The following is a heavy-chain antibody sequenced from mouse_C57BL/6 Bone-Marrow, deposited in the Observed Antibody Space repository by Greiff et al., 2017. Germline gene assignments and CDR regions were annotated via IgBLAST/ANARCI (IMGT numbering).Heavy chain of an antibody. CDR1: GFTFSSYA. J-gene: IGHJ2*01. Sequence: EVKLVESGGGLVKPGGSLKLSCAASGFTFSSYAMSWVRQTPEKRLEWVATISDGGSYTYYPDNVKGRFTISRDNAKNNLYLQMSHLKSEDTAMYYCARDKKGLTGTTFDYWGQGTTLTVSS. D-gene: IGHD4-1*01. CDR2: ISDGGSYT. CDR3: ARDKKGLTGTTFDY. V-gene: IGHV5-4*01.